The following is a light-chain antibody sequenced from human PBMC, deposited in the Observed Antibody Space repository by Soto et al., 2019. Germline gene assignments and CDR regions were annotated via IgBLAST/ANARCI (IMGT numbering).Light chain of an antibody. CDR3: QQYGSSPLT. V-gene: IGKV3-20*01. CDR1: QSISSSY. Sequence: EIVVTQAPGTLSPSPGERATLSCRGSQSISSSYLAWCQQKPGQAPRLLIYGASTRATGIPDTFSGSGSGTDFTLTISRLEPEDFAVYYCQQYGSSPLTFGGGTKVDIK. J-gene: IGKJ4*01. CDR2: GAS.